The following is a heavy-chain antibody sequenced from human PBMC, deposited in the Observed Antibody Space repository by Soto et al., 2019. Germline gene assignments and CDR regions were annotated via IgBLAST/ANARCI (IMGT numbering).Heavy chain of an antibody. CDR1: GFTFSSHG. CDR3: AKDYDILTGYPSDAFDI. CDR2: FSFDGSNK. J-gene: IGHJ3*02. Sequence: QVQLVESGGGVVQPGRSLRLSCAASGFTFSSHGMHWVRQAPGKGLECVAGFSFDGSNKYYSDSVRGRFTISRDNSKNTLYLQMNSLRAEDTAVYYCAKDYDILTGYPSDAFDIWGQGTMVTVSS. V-gene: IGHV3-30*18. D-gene: IGHD3-9*01.